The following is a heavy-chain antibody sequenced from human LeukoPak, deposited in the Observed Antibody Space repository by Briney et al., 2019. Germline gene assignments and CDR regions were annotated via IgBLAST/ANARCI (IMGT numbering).Heavy chain of an antibody. CDR1: GYTLTDLS. CDR2: FDPEDGET. Sequence: ASVKVSCKVSGYTLTDLSMHWVRQAPGKGLEWMGGFDPEDGETIYAQKFQGRVTMTEDTSTDTAYMELSSLRSEDTAVYYCATDLYSGYDSVDYWGQGTLVTVSS. D-gene: IGHD5-12*01. V-gene: IGHV1-24*01. CDR3: ATDLYSGYDSVDY. J-gene: IGHJ4*02.